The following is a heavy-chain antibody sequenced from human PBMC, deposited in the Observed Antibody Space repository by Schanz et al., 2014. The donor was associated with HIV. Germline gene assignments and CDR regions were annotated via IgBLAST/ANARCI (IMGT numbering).Heavy chain of an antibody. CDR2: ISFDGTYE. CDR1: GFTFSSYG. CDR3: AKVPEEGYFDP. Sequence: QVQLVESGGGVVQPGRSLRLSCAASGFTFSSYGMHWVRQAPGRGLEWVAVISFDGTYEYYADSVKGRFTISRDNSKNTLFLQMNSLRAEDTAVYYCAKVPEEGYFDPWGQGTLVTVSS. J-gene: IGHJ5*02. V-gene: IGHV3-30*18. D-gene: IGHD5-12*01.